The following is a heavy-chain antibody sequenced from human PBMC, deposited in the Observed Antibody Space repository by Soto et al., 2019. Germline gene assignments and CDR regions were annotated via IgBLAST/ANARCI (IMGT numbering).Heavy chain of an antibody. J-gene: IGHJ4*02. Sequence: PGESLKISCAVSGFTFSSYAMSWVRQAPGKGLEWVSIISGSGGSTYYADSVKGRFTISRDNSKNTLYLQMNSLRAEDTAVYYCASRSSGWYFDYWGQGTLVTVSS. D-gene: IGHD6-19*01. V-gene: IGHV3-23*01. CDR2: ISGSGGST. CDR3: ASRSSGWYFDY. CDR1: GFTFSSYA.